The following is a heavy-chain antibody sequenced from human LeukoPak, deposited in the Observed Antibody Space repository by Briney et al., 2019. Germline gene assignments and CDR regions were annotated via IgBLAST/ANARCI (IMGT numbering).Heavy chain of an antibody. J-gene: IGHJ6*03. CDR1: GYTFTGYY. V-gene: IGHV1-2*02. CDR3: ARDSIPSSSWYYYYYYMDV. D-gene: IGHD6-13*01. Sequence: ASVKVSCKACGYTFTGYYMHWVRQAPGQGLEWMGWINPNSGGTNYAQKFQGRVTMTRDTYISTAYMELSRLRSDDTAVYYCARDSIPSSSWYYYYYYMDVWGKGTTVTVSS. CDR2: INPNSGGT.